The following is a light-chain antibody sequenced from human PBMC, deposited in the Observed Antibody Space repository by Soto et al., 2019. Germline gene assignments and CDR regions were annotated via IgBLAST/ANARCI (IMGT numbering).Light chain of an antibody. CDR2: GAS. J-gene: IGKJ5*01. CDR1: QSVNSN. CDR3: QYYNSWPPIT. Sequence: EIVLTQSPATLSVSPGERATLSCRASQSVNSNLAWYQQRPGQAPRLLIYGASTRATGIPARFSGSGSGTEFTLTISSLQSEDFAVYYCQYYNSWPPITFGRGTRLDIK. V-gene: IGKV3-15*01.